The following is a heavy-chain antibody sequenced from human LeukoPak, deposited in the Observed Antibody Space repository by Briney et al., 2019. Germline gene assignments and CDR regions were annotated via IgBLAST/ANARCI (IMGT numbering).Heavy chain of an antibody. CDR2: IYYSGST. Sequence: PSETLSLTCTVSGGSISSSSYYWGWIRQPPGKGLEWIGSIYYSGSTYCNPSLKSRVTISVDTSKNQFSLKLSSVTAADTAVYYCARHNHDCSSTSCCYYWGQGTLVTVSS. D-gene: IGHD2-2*01. CDR3: ARHNHDCSSTSCCYY. J-gene: IGHJ4*02. CDR1: GGSISSSSYY. V-gene: IGHV4-39*01.